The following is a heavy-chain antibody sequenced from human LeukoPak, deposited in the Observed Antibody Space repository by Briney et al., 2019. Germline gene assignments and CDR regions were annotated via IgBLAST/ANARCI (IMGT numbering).Heavy chain of an antibody. CDR1: GFTFSSYW. D-gene: IGHD2-15*01. CDR3: ARGLGDCSGGSCDSWFTATRSTYNWFDP. J-gene: IGHJ5*02. V-gene: IGHV3-7*01. Sequence: GGSLRLSCAASGFTFSSYWMSWVRQAPGKGLEWVANIKQDGSEKYYVDSVKGRFTISRDNAKNSLYLQMNSLRAEDTTVYYCARGLGDCSGGSCDSWFTATRSTYNWFDPWGQGTLVTVSS. CDR2: IKQDGSEK.